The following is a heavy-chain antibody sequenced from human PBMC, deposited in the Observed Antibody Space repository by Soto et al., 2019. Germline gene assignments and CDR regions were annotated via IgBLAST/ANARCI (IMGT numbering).Heavy chain of an antibody. J-gene: IGHJ6*03. CDR3: ARVGCIGCTCYPVAYYYYMDV. D-gene: IGHD2-15*01. Sequence: SETLSLTCTVSGGSISSDYWSWIRQPPGKGLEWIGYIYYSGSTTYNPSLKSRITISVDTSKNQFSLKLSSVTAADTAVYYCARVGCIGCTCYPVAYYYYMDVWGKGTTVTVSS. V-gene: IGHV4-59*01. CDR1: GGSISSDY. CDR2: IYYSGST.